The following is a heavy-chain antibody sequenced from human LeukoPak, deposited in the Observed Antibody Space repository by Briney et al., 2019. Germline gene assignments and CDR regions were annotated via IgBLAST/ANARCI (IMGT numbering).Heavy chain of an antibody. V-gene: IGHV4-59*01. D-gene: IGHD6-6*01. CDR3: TRGRLRSAQDS. Sequence: PSETLSLTCTVSGGSISNDYWSWFRQPPGKGLEWVGCISYSEITNYNPSLKRRVTISVDTSRTQFSLKLFSVTAADTAVYYCTRGRLRSAQDSWGQGTLVTVSS. CDR1: GGSISNDY. CDR2: ISYSEIT. J-gene: IGHJ4*02.